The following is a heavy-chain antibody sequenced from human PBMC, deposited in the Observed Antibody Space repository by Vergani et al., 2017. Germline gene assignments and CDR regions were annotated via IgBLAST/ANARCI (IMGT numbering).Heavy chain of an antibody. V-gene: IGHV3-30*04. Sequence: QVQLVESGGGLVKPGGSLRLSCAASGFTFSSYAMHWVRQAPGKGLEWVAVISYDGSNKYYADSVKGRFTISRDNSKNTLYLQMNRLRAEDTAVYYCARGVGDYYDSSGYYRHWGQGTLVTVSS. CDR1: GFTFSSYA. CDR3: ARGVGDYYDSSGYYRH. CDR2: ISYDGSNK. J-gene: IGHJ4*02. D-gene: IGHD3-22*01.